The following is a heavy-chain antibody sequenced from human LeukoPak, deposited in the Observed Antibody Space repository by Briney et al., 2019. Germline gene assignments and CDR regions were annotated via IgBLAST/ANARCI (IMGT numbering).Heavy chain of an antibody. Sequence: PSETLSLTCTVSGGSIRSDYWSWIRQPPGKGLEWIGYIYYSGTTNSGSTNYNPSLKSRVTISVDTSKSQFSLRVNSVTAADTAVYYCAREYYGSGAYPAYWGQGTPVTVSS. V-gene: IGHV4-59*01. CDR1: GGSIRSDY. CDR2: IYYSGTTNSGST. CDR3: AREYYGSGAYPAY. J-gene: IGHJ4*02. D-gene: IGHD3-10*01.